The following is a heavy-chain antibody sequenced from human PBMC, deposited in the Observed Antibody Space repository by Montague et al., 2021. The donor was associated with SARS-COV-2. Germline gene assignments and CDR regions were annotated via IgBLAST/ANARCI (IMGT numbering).Heavy chain of an antibody. CDR1: GFSFSTFW. Sequence: SMRLSCAASGFSFSTFWLTWVRQAPGKGLEWVASIKPDGSDKYYVESVEGRFTISRDNARNSLYLQLNNLRAEDTAVYYCARDPNWGAHWGQGNLVTVSS. J-gene: IGHJ4*02. CDR2: IKPDGSDK. CDR3: ARDPNWGAH. V-gene: IGHV3-7*05. D-gene: IGHD7-27*01.